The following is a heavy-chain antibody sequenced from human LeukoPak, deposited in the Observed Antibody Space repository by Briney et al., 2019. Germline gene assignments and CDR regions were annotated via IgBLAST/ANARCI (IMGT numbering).Heavy chain of an antibody. CDR3: SKDLTTRSIGYFDY. Sequence: GGSLRLSCAASGFTFSSYSMNRVRQAPGRGLEWVSSIRFTGSYIYYADSVKGRFTISRDNSQNTLYLRMNSPRVEDTAIYYCSKDLTTRSIGYFDYWGQGTLVTVSS. CDR1: GFTFSSYS. CDR2: IRFTGSYI. D-gene: IGHD1-1*01. V-gene: IGHV3-21*04. J-gene: IGHJ4*02.